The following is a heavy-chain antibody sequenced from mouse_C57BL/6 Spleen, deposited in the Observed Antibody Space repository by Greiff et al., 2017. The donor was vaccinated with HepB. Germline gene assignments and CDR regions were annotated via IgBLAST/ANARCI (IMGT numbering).Heavy chain of an antibody. CDR1: GYAFSSSW. Sequence: QVQLQQSGPELVKPGASVKISCKASGYAFSSSWMNWVKQRPGKGLEWIGRIYPGDGDTNYNGKFKGKATLTADKSSSTAYMQLSSLTSEDSAVYFCARRGLGYAMDYWGKGTSVTVSS. CDR2: IYPGDGDT. J-gene: IGHJ4*01. CDR3: ARRGLGYAMDY. V-gene: IGHV1-82*01. D-gene: IGHD3-3*01.